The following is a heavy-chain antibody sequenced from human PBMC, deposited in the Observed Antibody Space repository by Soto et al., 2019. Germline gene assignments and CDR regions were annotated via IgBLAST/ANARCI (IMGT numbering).Heavy chain of an antibody. CDR3: ARLPGPLVAVLYICPLDGREAMSEVDV. D-gene: IGHD6-19*01. CDR1: GFTFNYYP. J-gene: IGHJ6*02. Sequence: QMQLVESGGGVVQPGGSLRLSCAASGFTFNYYPMHWVRQAPGKGLEWVAVVSFDGSNKYYADSVKGRFTISKDNSKNTLYLQMNSLRREDTAVYYCARLPGPLVAVLYICPLDGREAMSEVDVWGQGTTVTVSS. V-gene: IGHV3-30-3*01. CDR2: VSFDGSNK.